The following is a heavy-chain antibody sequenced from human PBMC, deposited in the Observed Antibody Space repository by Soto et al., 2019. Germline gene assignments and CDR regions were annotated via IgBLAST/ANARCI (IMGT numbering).Heavy chain of an antibody. CDR2: IIPIFGTA. CDR1: GGTFSSYA. J-gene: IGHJ4*02. D-gene: IGHD3-3*01. V-gene: IGHV1-69*13. Sequence: GASVKVSCKASGGTFSSYAISWVRQAPGQGLEWMGGIIPIFGTANYAQKFQGRVTITADESTSTAYMELSSLRSEDTAVYYCARDQSYDFWSGAFDYWGQGTLVTVSS. CDR3: ARDQSYDFWSGAFDY.